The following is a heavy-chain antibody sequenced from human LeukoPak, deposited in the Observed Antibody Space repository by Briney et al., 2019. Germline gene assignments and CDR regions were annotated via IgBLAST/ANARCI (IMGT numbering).Heavy chain of an antibody. Sequence: GGSLRLSCAASGFTFSSYAMSWVRQAPGKGLKWVSTINDNGDGTYYADSVKGRFTISRDNAKNSLYLQMNSLRAEDTAVYYCARAGDAFDIWGQGTMVTVSS. CDR2: INDNGDGT. CDR1: GFTFSSYA. V-gene: IGHV3-23*01. CDR3: ARAGDAFDI. J-gene: IGHJ3*02.